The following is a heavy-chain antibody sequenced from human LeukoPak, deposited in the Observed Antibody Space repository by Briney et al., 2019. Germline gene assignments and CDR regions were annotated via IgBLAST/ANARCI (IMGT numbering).Heavy chain of an antibody. Sequence: ASVKVSCKVSGYTLTELSMHWVRQAPGKGLEWMGGFDPEDGETIYAQKFQGRVTMTEDTSTDTAYMELSSLRSEDTAVYYCARSIIAAAGTGYFDYWGQGTLVTVSS. V-gene: IGHV1-24*01. CDR3: ARSIIAAAGTGYFDY. CDR1: GYTLTELS. CDR2: FDPEDGET. J-gene: IGHJ4*02. D-gene: IGHD6-13*01.